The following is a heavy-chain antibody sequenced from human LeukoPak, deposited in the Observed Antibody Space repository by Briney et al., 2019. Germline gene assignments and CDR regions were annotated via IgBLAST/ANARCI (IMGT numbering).Heavy chain of an antibody. Sequence: PGKSLRLSCTASGXNFSAYGRHWVRQAPGKGLDWVAVISFHGTNEYYADSVKGRFTISRDNSNNTLYLQMNSVRAEDTAVYYCAKGRRGSSYVHYFDTWGQGTLVTVSS. D-gene: IGHD3-22*01. V-gene: IGHV3-30*18. J-gene: IGHJ1*01. CDR3: AKGRRGSSYVHYFDT. CDR2: ISFHGTNE. CDR1: GXNFSAYG.